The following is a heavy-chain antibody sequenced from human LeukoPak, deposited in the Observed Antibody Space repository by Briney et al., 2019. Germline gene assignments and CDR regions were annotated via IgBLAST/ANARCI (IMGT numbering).Heavy chain of an antibody. CDR2: INAGNGNT. D-gene: IGHD3-10*01. J-gene: IGHJ4*02. CDR3: ARERDKYYYGSGSYGY. CDR1: GYTFTSYA. Sequence: ASVKVSCKASGYTFTSYAMHWVRQAPGQRLEWMGWINAGNGNTKYSQKFQGRVTITRDTSASTAYMELSSLRSEDTAVYYCARERDKYYYGSGSYGYWGQGTLVTVSS. V-gene: IGHV1-3*01.